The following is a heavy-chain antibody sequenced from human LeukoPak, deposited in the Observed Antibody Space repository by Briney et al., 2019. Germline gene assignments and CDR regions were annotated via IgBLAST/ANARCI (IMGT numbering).Heavy chain of an antibody. CDR2: INPNSGGT. Sequence: ASVKVSCKASGYTFTGYYMHWVRQAPGQGLEWMGWINPNSGGTNYAQKFQGRVTMTTDTSTSTAYMELRSLRSDDTAVYYCARDLKMGYSSGRYSWGTGSSNDYWGQGTLVTVSS. V-gene: IGHV1-2*02. D-gene: IGHD6-19*01. J-gene: IGHJ4*02. CDR3: ARDLKMGYSSGRYSWGTGSSNDY. CDR1: GYTFTGYY.